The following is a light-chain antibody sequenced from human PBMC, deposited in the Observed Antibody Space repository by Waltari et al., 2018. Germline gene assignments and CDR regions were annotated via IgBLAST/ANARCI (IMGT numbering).Light chain of an antibody. V-gene: IGKV3-20*01. CDR3: QHYVRLPAT. J-gene: IGKJ1*01. CDR2: GAS. Sequence: IVLTQSPGTLSLSPGERATLSCRASQRGSRSLAWYQQKPGQAPKLLIYGASTRATGIPDRFTGSGSGTDFSLTISSLEPEDFAIYFCQHYVRLPATFGQGTKVEIK. CDR1: QRGSRS.